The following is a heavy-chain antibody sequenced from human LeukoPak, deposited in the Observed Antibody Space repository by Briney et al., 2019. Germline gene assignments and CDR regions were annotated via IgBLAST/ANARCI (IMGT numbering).Heavy chain of an antibody. CDR1: GFTFSDYY. CDR2: IKQDGSEK. D-gene: IGHD1-26*01. J-gene: IGHJ4*02. CDR3: ARAWSLDY. Sequence: GGSLRLSCAASGFTFSDYYMSWVRQAPGKGLEWVANIKQDGSEKYYVDSVKGRCTISRDNAKNSLYLQMNSLRAEDTAVYYCARAWSLDYWGQGTLVTVSS. V-gene: IGHV3-7*01.